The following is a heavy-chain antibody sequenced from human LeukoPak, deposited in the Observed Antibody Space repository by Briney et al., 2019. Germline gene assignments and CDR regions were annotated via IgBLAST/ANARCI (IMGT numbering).Heavy chain of an antibody. V-gene: IGHV1-8*01. J-gene: IGHJ3*02. D-gene: IGHD3-10*01. Sequence: ASVKVSCKASGYTFTSYDINWVRQATGQGLEWMGWMNPNSGNTGYAQKFQGRVTMTRDMSTSTVYMYLSSLRSEDTAVYYCARDMVRGPPAHDDAFDIWGQGTMVTVSS. CDR2: MNPNSGNT. CDR3: ARDMVRGPPAHDDAFDI. CDR1: GYTFTSYD.